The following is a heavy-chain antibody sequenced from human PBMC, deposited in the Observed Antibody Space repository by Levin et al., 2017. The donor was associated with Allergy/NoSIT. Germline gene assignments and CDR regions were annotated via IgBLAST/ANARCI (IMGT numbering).Heavy chain of an antibody. CDR1: GGSISSSSYY. V-gene: IGHV4-39*01. D-gene: IGHD6-19*01. Sequence: PSETLSLTCTVSGGSISSSSYYWGWIRQPPGKGLEWIGSIYYSGSTYYNPSLKSRVTISVDTSKNQFSLKLSSVTAADTAVYYCARQGYSSGWNWFDPWGQGTLVTVSS. J-gene: IGHJ5*02. CDR2: IYYSGST. CDR3: ARQGYSSGWNWFDP.